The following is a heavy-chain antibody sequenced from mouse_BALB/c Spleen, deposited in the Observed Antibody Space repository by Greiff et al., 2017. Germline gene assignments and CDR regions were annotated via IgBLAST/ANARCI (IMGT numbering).Heavy chain of an antibody. CDR1: GYSITSGYY. J-gene: IGHJ4*01. CDR2: ISYDGSN. D-gene: IGHD2-12*01. Sequence: EVQLKESGPGLVKPSQSLSLTCSVTGYSITSGYYWNWIRQFPGNKLEWMGYISYDGSNNYNPSLKNRISITRDTSKNQFFLKLNSVTTEDTATYYCAKYDLYAMDYWGQGTSVTVSS. CDR3: AKYDLYAMDY. V-gene: IGHV3-6*02.